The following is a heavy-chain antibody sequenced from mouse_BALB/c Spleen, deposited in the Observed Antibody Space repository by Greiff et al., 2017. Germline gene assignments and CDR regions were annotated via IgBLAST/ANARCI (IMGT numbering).Heavy chain of an antibody. J-gene: IGHJ2*01. CDR2: ISSGSSTI. D-gene: IGHD4-1*01. CDR1: GFTFSSFG. V-gene: IGHV5-17*02. CDR3: ARSVTGTRVFDY. Sequence: EVQLQESGGGLVQPGGSRKLSCAASGFTFSSFGMHWVRQAPEKGLEWVAYISSGSSTIYYADTVKGRFTISRDNPKNTLFLQMTSLRSEDTAMYYCARSVTGTRVFDYWGQGTTLTVSS.